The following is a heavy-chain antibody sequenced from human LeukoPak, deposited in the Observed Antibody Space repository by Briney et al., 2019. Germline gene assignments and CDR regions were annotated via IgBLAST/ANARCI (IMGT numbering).Heavy chain of an antibody. Sequence: GGSLRLSCAVSGFTFSAYGMDWVRQAPGKGLDWVAFISEHEINKYYADSVKGRFAISRDNSKNTLYLQMNSLRAEDTAVYYCAKRHPTSWYVVDYWGQGTLVTVSS. V-gene: IGHV3-30*02. J-gene: IGHJ4*02. D-gene: IGHD6-13*01. CDR3: AKRHPTSWYVVDY. CDR1: GFTFSAYG. CDR2: ISEHEINK.